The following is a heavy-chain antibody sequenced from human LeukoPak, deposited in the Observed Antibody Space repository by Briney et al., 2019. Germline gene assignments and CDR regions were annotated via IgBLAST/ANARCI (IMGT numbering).Heavy chain of an antibody. V-gene: IGHV3-7*03. J-gene: IGHJ4*02. CDR3: ARADSSGWIFDY. CDR1: GFTFSHYC. Sequence: GGSLRLSCAASGFTFSHYCMNWVRQAPGKGLEWVANIKEDGSEKYYVASVKGRFTISRDNSKNTLYLQMNSLRAEDTAVYYCARADSSGWIFDYWGQGTLVTVSS. CDR2: IKEDGSEK. D-gene: IGHD6-19*01.